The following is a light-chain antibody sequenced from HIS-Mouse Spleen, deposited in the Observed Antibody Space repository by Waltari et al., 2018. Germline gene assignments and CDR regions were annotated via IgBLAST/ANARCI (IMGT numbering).Light chain of an antibody. J-gene: IGLJ3*02. CDR2: KDS. CDR1: AFPKQY. CDR3: QSADSSGTGWV. Sequence: SYELTQPPSVSVSPGQTARTTCSGDAFPKQYAYWYQQKPGQAPVLGIYKDSERPSGIPERFSGSSSGTTVTLTISGVQAEDEADYYCQSADSSGTGWVFGGGTKLTVL. V-gene: IGLV3-25*03.